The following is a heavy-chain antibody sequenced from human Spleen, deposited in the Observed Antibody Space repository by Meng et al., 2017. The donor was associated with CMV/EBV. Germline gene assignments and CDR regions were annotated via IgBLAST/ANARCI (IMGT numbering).Heavy chain of an antibody. CDR1: GYTFTSYD. Sequence: TASGYTFTSYDINWVRQATGQGLEWMGWMNPNSGNTGYAQKFQGRVTMTRNTSISTAYMELSSLRSEDTAVYYCARGGITMIAGSDYWGQGTLVTVSS. D-gene: IGHD3-22*01. V-gene: IGHV1-8*01. CDR2: MNPNSGNT. J-gene: IGHJ4*02. CDR3: ARGGITMIAGSDY.